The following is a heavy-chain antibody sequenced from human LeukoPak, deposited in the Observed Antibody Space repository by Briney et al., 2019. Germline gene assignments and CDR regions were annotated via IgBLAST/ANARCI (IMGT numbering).Heavy chain of an antibody. Sequence: SQTLSLTCTVSGGSISSGDYYWSWIRQPPGKGLEWIGYIYYSGSTYYNPSLKSRVTISVDTSKNQFSLKLSSVTAADTAVYHCARAYGTAMKFDYWGQGTLVTVSS. CDR2: IYYSGST. D-gene: IGHD5-18*01. CDR1: GGSISSGDYY. J-gene: IGHJ4*02. V-gene: IGHV4-30-4*01. CDR3: ARAYGTAMKFDY.